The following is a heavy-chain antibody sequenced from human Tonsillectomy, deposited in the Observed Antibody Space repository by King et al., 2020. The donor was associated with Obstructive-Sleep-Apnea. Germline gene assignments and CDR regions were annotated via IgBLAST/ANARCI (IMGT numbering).Heavy chain of an antibody. CDR2: IYYSGST. J-gene: IGHJ4*01. Sequence: QLQESGPGLVKPSETLSLTCTVSGGSISSSSYYWGWIRQPPGKGLEWIGSIYYSGSTYYNPSLKSRVTISVDTSKNQFSLKLSSVTAADTAVYYCARGTLWFGELNWGHGTLVTVSS. V-gene: IGHV4-39*07. D-gene: IGHD3-10*01. CDR3: ARGTLWFGELN. CDR1: GGSISSSSYY.